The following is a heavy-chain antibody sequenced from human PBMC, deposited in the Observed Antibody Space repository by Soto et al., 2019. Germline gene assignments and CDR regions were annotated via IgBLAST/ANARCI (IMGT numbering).Heavy chain of an antibody. Sequence: QIQLLQSGAEVKKPGASVKVTCKASGYTFRNFGISWVRQAPGQGLEWMGWISAYNANANYAQKFQGRLTMTADTSTSTAYMELRILSSDDTAVYYCSRENSYFDYWGQGTLVTVSS. CDR1: GYTFRNFG. J-gene: IGHJ4*02. CDR3: SRENSYFDY. CDR2: ISAYNANA. V-gene: IGHV1-18*01.